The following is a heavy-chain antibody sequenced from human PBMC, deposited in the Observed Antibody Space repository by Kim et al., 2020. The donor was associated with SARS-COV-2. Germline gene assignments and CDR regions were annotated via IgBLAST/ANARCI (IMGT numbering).Heavy chain of an antibody. J-gene: IGHJ5*02. V-gene: IGHV4-39*01. D-gene: IGHD1-7*01. CDR3: ARHECQTKGCWFDP. Sequence: NPSLKSRVTISVATSKNQFSLKRSSVTAADTAVYYCARHECQTKGCWFDPWGQGTLVTVSS.